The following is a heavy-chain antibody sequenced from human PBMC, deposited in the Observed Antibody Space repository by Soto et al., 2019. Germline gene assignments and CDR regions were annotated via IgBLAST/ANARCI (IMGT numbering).Heavy chain of an antibody. CDR1: GGTFSSYA. CDR3: ARLTSVVTADPMGPYYFDY. Sequence: ASVKVSCKASGGTFSSYAISWVRQAPGQGLEWMGGIIPIFGTANYAQKFQGRVTITADESTSTAYMELSSLRSEDTAVYYCARLTSVVTADPMGPYYFDYWGQGTLVTVSS. D-gene: IGHD2-21*02. CDR2: IIPIFGTA. V-gene: IGHV1-69*13. J-gene: IGHJ4*02.